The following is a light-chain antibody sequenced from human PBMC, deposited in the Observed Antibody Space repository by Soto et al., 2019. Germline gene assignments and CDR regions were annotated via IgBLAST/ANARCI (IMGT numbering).Light chain of an antibody. CDR2: EAS. CDR1: QNIGTD. V-gene: IGKV1-39*01. CDR3: QQGYTTSIT. Sequence: DIQIPQSPSSLSASVAASVTITCLARQNIGTDLGWYQQKPGEAPERLIYEASVLQSGVPSRFSGSGSGTDFTLTINSLQPEDFATYYCQQGYTTSITFGQGTRLEIK. J-gene: IGKJ5*01.